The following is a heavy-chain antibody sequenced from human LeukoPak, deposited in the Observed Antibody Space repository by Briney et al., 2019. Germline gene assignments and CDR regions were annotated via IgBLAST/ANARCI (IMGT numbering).Heavy chain of an antibody. J-gene: IGHJ4*02. CDR2: IIPIFGTA. D-gene: IGHD3-10*01. CDR1: GGTFSSYA. CDR3: ARSLKYYYGSGSYSPFDY. V-gene: IGHV1-69*05. Sequence: GASVKVSCKASGGTFSSYAISWVRQAPGQGLEWMGGIIPIFGTANYAQKFQGRVTITTDESTSTAYMELSSLRSEDTAVYYCARSLKYYYGSGSYSPFDYWGQGTLDTVSS.